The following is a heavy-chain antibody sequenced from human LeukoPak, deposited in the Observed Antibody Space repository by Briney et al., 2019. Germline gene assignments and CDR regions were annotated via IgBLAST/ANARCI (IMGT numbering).Heavy chain of an antibody. D-gene: IGHD1-26*01. CDR1: GSSLSSYW. Sequence: GRCLTPSRAPFGSSLSSYWMGCVRHAPGNGLGWVSSIRSGSSYIYYADSGKGRFTISRDNAKNSLYLQMNSLRAEDTAVYYCARERRATTDLDAFDIWGQGTMVTVSS. CDR2: IRSGSSYI. V-gene: IGHV3-21*01. CDR3: ARERRATTDLDAFDI. J-gene: IGHJ3*02.